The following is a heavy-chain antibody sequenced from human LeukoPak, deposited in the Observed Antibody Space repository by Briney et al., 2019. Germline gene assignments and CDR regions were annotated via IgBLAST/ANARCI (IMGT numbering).Heavy chain of an antibody. CDR1: GFTFNTYS. Sequence: GKSLRLSCAASGFTFNTYSMHWVRQAPGKGLEWVSSISGSGGSTYYEDSVKGRFTISRDNSKNTLHLQMNSMRADDTAVYYCAKGPRLVAANTVFDYWGQGTLVTVSS. CDR3: AKGPRLVAANTVFDY. J-gene: IGHJ4*02. V-gene: IGHV3-23*01. CDR2: ISGSGGST. D-gene: IGHD2-15*01.